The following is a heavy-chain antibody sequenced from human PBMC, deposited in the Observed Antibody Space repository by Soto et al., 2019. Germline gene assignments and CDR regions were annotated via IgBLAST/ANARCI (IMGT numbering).Heavy chain of an antibody. D-gene: IGHD6-19*01. CDR1: GFTFSSYG. Sequence: QVQLVESGGGVVQPGRSQRLSCAASGFTFSSYGMHWVRQAPGKGLEWVAVISYDGSKKYYADSVKGRFTISRDNSKNTLYLQMNSLKSEDTAVYHCAKEWWSGWSWAYNWFDPWGQGTLVTVSS. CDR3: AKEWWSGWSWAYNWFDP. CDR2: ISYDGSKK. J-gene: IGHJ5*02. V-gene: IGHV3-30*18.